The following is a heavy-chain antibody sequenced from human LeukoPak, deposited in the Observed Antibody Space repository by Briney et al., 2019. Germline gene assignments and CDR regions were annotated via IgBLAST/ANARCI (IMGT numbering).Heavy chain of an antibody. D-gene: IGHD5-18*01. CDR2: MNPNSGNT. Sequence: ASVKVSCKASGYTFTRYYMHWVRQAPGQGLEWMGWMNPNSGNTGYAQKFQGRVTMTRNTSISTAYMELSSLRSGDTAVYYCARVTAMARTLYYYYYGMDVWGQGTTVTVSS. V-gene: IGHV1-8*02. J-gene: IGHJ6*02. CDR1: GYTFTRYY. CDR3: ARVTAMARTLYYYYYGMDV.